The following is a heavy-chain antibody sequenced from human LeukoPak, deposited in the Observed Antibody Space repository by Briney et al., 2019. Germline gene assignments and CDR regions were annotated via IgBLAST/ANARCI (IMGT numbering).Heavy chain of an antibody. CDR2: ISSSGSTI. J-gene: IGHJ6*03. CDR3: ARVGGSGYYYYYYMDV. Sequence: GGSLRLSCAASGFTFSSYEMNWVRQAPGKGLEWVSYISSSGSTIYYADSVKGRFTISRDNAKNSLYLQMNSLRAEDTAVYYCARVGGSGYYYYYYMDVWGKGTTVTISS. CDR1: GFTFSSYE. V-gene: IGHV3-48*03. D-gene: IGHD3-10*01.